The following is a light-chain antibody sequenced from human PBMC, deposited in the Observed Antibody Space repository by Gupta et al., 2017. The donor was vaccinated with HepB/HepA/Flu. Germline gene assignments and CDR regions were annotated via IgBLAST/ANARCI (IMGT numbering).Light chain of an antibody. CDR2: GNR. J-gene: IGLJ3*02. CDR1: SSNIGAGYD. V-gene: IGLV1-40*01. CDR3: QSYDSSLSGSWV. Sequence: QSVLTQPPSVSGAPGQRLTIPCTGSSSNIGAGYDVHWYQQLPGTAPKLLIYGNRNRPSGVPDRFSGSKSGTSASLAITGLQAEDEADYYCQSYDSSLSGSWVFGGGTKLTVL.